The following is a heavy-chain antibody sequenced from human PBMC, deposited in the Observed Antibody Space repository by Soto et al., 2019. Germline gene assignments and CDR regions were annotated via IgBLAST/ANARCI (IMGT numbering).Heavy chain of an antibody. Sequence: SLRISCAATGFTFISYAMHLVRHAPVKGLEWVAVISYDGSNKYYADSVKGRFTISRDNSKNTLYLQMNSLRAEDTAVYYCARDSPTSGLRGPNDYYYYGMDVWGQGTTVTVSS. CDR2: ISYDGSNK. CDR3: ARDSPTSGLRGPNDYYYYGMDV. V-gene: IGHV3-30-3*01. J-gene: IGHJ6*02. D-gene: IGHD5-12*01. CDR1: GFTFISYA.